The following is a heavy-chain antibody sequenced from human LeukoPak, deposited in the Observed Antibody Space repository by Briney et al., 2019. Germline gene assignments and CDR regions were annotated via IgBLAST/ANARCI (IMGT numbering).Heavy chain of an antibody. J-gene: IGHJ3*02. CDR3: ARDLSLGDYGGSGVAFDI. D-gene: IGHD4-23*01. V-gene: IGHV4-30-2*01. CDR2: ICHSGST. CDR1: GGSISSGGYY. Sequence: SETLSLTCTVSGGSISSGGYYWSWIRQPPGKGLEWIGYICHSGSTYYNPSLKSRVTISVDRPKNQFSLKLSTVTAADTAVYYCARDLSLGDYGGSGVAFDIWGQGTMVTVSS.